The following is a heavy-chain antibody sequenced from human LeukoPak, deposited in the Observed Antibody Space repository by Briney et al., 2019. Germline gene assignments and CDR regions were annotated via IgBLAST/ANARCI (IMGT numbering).Heavy chain of an antibody. CDR3: ATDRGFYGGNSEDYFDY. Sequence: ASVKVSCKVSGYTLTELSMHWVRQAPGKGLEWMGGFDPEDGETIYAQKFQGRVTMTEDTSTDTAYMELSSLRSEDTAVYYCATDRGFYGGNSEDYFDYWGQGTLVTVSS. J-gene: IGHJ4*02. D-gene: IGHD4-23*01. CDR2: FDPEDGET. V-gene: IGHV1-24*01. CDR1: GYTLTELS.